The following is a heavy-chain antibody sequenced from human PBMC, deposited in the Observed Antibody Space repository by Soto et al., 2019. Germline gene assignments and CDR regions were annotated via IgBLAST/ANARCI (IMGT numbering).Heavy chain of an antibody. CDR2: LSGVVDAT. J-gene: IGHJ4*02. CDR1: GFTFDSFA. CDR3: AKATNDWTYHFDY. V-gene: IGHV3-23*01. D-gene: IGHD3-9*01. Sequence: EVQLLESGGDLVQPGGSLRLSCAASGFTFDSFAMTWVRQAPGKGLEWVSALSGVVDATNYADSVKGRFTISRDNSKNTLYLQINSLRPEDTAVYYCAKATNDWTYHFDYWGQGTPVTVSS.